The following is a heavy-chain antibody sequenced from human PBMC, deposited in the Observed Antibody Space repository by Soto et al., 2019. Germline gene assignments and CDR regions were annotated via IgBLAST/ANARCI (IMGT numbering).Heavy chain of an antibody. Sequence: EVQLLQSGGGLVQPGGSLRLSCAASGFTFSTYAMTWVRQAPGKGLEWVSTISSSGGKTYYADSVKGRVTISRDNSRNTLYLQMDGLRADDTAAYYCSKVIESFSYYDYGLDVWGQGTTVTVSS. CDR1: GFTFSTYA. D-gene: IGHD3-3*02. CDR2: ISSSGGKT. CDR3: SKVIESFSYYDYGLDV. J-gene: IGHJ6*02. V-gene: IGHV3-23*01.